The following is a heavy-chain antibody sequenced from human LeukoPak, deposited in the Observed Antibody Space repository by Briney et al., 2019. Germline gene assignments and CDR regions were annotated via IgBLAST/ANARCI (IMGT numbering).Heavy chain of an antibody. CDR3: AKHGKDSSGYYADFFDH. V-gene: IGHV4-39*01. CDR1: GGSINTKTHY. CDR2: VFYNGNT. Sequence: SETLSLTCTVSGGSINTKTHYWACIRQTPGKGLEWIGSVFYNGNTYYNPSLKSRVAISVDTSKNQFSLRLTAVTAADTAVYYCAKHGKDSSGYYADFFDHCGQGTLITVSS. J-gene: IGHJ4*02. D-gene: IGHD3-22*01.